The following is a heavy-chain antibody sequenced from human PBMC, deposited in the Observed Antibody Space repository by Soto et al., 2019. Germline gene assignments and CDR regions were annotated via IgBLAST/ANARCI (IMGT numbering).Heavy chain of an antibody. CDR3: ARDPASSMDV. CDR2: IWYDGSKK. D-gene: IGHD6-25*01. J-gene: IGHJ6*01. CDR1: GFRFSSHG. V-gene: IGHV3-33*01. Sequence: QVQLVESGGGVVQPGRSLRLSCAASGFRFSSHGMHWVRQAPGKGLEWVSAIWYDGSKKCYAGSVKGRFTVSRDDSKKTLYLEMNSLGAEDTAVYYCARDPASSMDVWGQGTTVTVSS.